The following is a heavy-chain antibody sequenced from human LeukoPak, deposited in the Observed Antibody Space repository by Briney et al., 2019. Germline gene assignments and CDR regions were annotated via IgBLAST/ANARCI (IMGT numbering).Heavy chain of an antibody. J-gene: IGHJ5*02. CDR1: GYTFTDDY. CDR2: INVNSGGT. Sequence: ASLKVSCKASGYTFTDDYIHWVRQAPGQGLEWMGWINVNSGGTNYAQKFQGRVTMTRDTSISTAYMELSRLTSDDTAVYYCARDSSGWYRWFDPWGQGTLVTVSS. CDR3: ARDSSGWYRWFDP. V-gene: IGHV1-2*02. D-gene: IGHD6-19*01.